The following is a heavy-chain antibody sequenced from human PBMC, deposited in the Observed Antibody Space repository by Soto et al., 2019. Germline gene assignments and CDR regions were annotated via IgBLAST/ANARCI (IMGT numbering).Heavy chain of an antibody. V-gene: IGHV1-3*01. CDR3: AIVDYYDSSGYPDRDHGDVDY. J-gene: IGHJ4*02. CDR1: GYTFTSYA. Sequence: GASVKVSCKASGYTFTSYAMHWVRQAPGQRLEWMGWINAGNGNTKYSQKFQGRVTITRDTSASTAYMELSSLRSEDTAVYYCAIVDYYDSSGYPDRDHGDVDYWGQGTLVTSPQ. D-gene: IGHD3-22*01. CDR2: INAGNGNT.